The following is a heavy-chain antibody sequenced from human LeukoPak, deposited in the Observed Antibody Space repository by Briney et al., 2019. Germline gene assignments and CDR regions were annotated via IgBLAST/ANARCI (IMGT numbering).Heavy chain of an antibody. Sequence: PGGSLRLSCVASGFTFSSFWMSWVRQAPGKGLEWVANIKQDGSVKYYVDSVKGRFTVSRDDAKNSLYLQMNSLRAEDTAVCYCVPHNWNFPFDYWGQGTLVTVSS. CDR3: VPHNWNFPFDY. V-gene: IGHV3-7*03. J-gene: IGHJ4*02. D-gene: IGHD1-7*01. CDR2: IKQDGSVK. CDR1: GFTFSSFW.